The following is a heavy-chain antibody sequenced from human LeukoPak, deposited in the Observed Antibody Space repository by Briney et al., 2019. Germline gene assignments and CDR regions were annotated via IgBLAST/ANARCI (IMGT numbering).Heavy chain of an antibody. D-gene: IGHD1-1*01. V-gene: IGHV3-30-3*01. CDR1: GFTFSSYA. J-gene: IGHJ4*02. CDR3: ARDPGSYYFDY. CDR2: ISYDGSNK. Sequence: PGGSLRLSCEASGFTFSSYAMHWVRQAPGQGLEWVAVISYDGSNKYYADSVKGRFTISRDNSKNTLYLQMNSLRAEDTAVYYCARDPGSYYFDYWGQGTLVTVSS.